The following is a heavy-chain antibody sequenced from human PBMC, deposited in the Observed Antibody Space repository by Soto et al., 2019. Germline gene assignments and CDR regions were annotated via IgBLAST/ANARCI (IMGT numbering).Heavy chain of an antibody. D-gene: IGHD2-8*02. V-gene: IGHV2-5*02. CDR1: GFSLSTSGVG. Sequence: QITLKESGPTLVKPTQTLTLTCTFSGFSLSTSGVGVGWIRQPPGKALEWLALIYWDDDKRYSPSLKSRLTITNDTSKSPVVLRLTTMDPVDTATYYCPHSLFPYWLSRGAFDYWGQRTLVTVSS. CDR2: IYWDDDK. CDR3: PHSLFPYWLSRGAFDY. J-gene: IGHJ4*02.